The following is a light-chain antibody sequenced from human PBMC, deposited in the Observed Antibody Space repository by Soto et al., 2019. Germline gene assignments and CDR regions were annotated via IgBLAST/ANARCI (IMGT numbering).Light chain of an antibody. CDR3: QQTSSAPFT. Sequence: DIQITPSPSTLSASVGATVTVTCRASQSVSGWLAWYQHKPGKAPKLLIFDAASLQNGVPSRFSGGGSRTDFTLTITSLQPEDFATYYCQQTSSAPFTFGPGTRVDIK. J-gene: IGKJ3*01. CDR2: DAA. CDR1: QSVSGW. V-gene: IGKV1-5*01.